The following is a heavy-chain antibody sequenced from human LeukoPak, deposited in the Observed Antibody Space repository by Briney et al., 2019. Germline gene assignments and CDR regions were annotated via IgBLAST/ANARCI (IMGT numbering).Heavy chain of an antibody. CDR3: ARASGSYLPIDY. Sequence: PGGSLRLSCAASGFTFSSYWMHWVRQAPGKGLVWVSRINSDGSSTSYADSVKGRFTISRDNAKNTLYLQMNSLRAEDTAVYYCARASGSYLPIDYWGQGTLVTVSS. D-gene: IGHD3-10*01. V-gene: IGHV3-74*01. J-gene: IGHJ4*02. CDR2: INSDGSST. CDR1: GFTFSSYW.